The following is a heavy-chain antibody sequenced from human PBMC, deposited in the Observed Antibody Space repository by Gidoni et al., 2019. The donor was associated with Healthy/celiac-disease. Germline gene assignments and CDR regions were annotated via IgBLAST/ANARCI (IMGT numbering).Heavy chain of an antibody. J-gene: IGHJ1*01. CDR2: IIPIFGTA. D-gene: IGHD3-10*02. CDR1: GGTFSSYA. V-gene: IGHV1-69*01. Sequence: QVQLVPSGAEVKEPGSSVKVPCKASGGTFSSYATSWVRQAPGQGLEWMGGIIPIFGTATYAQKFQGRVTITADESTSTAYMELSSLRSEDTAVYYCASNVPGNEPHFQHWGQGTLVTVSS. CDR3: ASNVPGNEPHFQH.